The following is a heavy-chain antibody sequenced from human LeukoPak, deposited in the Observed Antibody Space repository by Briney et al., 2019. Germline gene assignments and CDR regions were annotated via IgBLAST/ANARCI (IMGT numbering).Heavy chain of an antibody. CDR3: AKDRLSGSYEAFDY. Sequence: GGSLRLSCAASGFTFSSYGMHWVRQAPGKGLEWVAVISYDGSNKYYADSVKGRFTISRDNSKNTLYLQMNSLRAEDTAVYYCAKDRLSGSYEAFDYWGQGTLVTVSS. CDR1: GFTFSSYG. D-gene: IGHD1-26*01. J-gene: IGHJ4*02. V-gene: IGHV3-30*18. CDR2: ISYDGSNK.